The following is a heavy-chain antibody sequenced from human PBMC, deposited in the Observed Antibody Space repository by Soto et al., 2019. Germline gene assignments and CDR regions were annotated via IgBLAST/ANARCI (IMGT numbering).Heavy chain of an antibody. D-gene: IGHD3-10*01. CDR3: TVWGSGNDFGAA. Sequence: EVQLVESGGGLVQPGGSLRLSCPASGFTFSDHYMDWVRQAPVKWLEWVGRSKNKADSYTTEYAASVRGRFTISRDGSKNSLFLQMNSLKTEDTAVYYCTVWGSGNDFGAAWGQGILVTVSS. V-gene: IGHV3-72*01. J-gene: IGHJ4*02. CDR2: SKNKADSYTT. CDR1: GFTFSDHY.